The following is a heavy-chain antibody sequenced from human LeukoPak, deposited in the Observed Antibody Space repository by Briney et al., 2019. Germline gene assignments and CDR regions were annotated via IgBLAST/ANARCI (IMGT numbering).Heavy chain of an antibody. Sequence: PSGTLSLTCAVSGDSISSSTWWSWVRQTPAKGLEWIGEIFHSGTTNYNPSLKSRVTISVDKSKNHFSLTLTSVTAADTAVYYCARDNRQTGTPVAYWGQGTLVTVSS. CDR3: ARDNRQTGTPVAY. J-gene: IGHJ4*02. D-gene: IGHD1-1*01. V-gene: IGHV4-4*02. CDR1: GDSISSSTW. CDR2: IFHSGTT.